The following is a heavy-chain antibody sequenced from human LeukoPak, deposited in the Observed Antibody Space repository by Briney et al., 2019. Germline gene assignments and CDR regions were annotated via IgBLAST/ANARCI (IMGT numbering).Heavy chain of an antibody. CDR3: ARDANCSSTSCHPDDY. Sequence: SETLSLTCTVSGGSISDDYRSWLRQPPGKGLEWIAYIHYSGTTNYNPSLKSRVTISVDTSKNQFSLKLSSVTAADTAVYYCARDANCSSTSCHPDDYWGQGTLVTVSS. V-gene: IGHV4-59*12. D-gene: IGHD2-2*01. CDR1: GGSISDDY. J-gene: IGHJ4*02. CDR2: IHYSGTT.